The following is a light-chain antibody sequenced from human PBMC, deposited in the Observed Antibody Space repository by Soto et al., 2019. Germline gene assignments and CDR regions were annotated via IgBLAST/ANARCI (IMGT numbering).Light chain of an antibody. CDR3: QQSYSPWWT. CDR2: AAS. CDR1: QSISSY. Sequence: DIQMTQSPSSLSASAGDRVTITCRASQSISSYLNWYQQKPGKAPKLLIYAASSLQSGVSSRFSGSGSGTDFTLTISSLQPEDFATYYCQQSYSPWWTFGQGTKVEIK. V-gene: IGKV1-39*01. J-gene: IGKJ1*01.